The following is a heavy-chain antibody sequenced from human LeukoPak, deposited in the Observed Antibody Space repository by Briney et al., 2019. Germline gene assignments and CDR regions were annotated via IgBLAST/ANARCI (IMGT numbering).Heavy chain of an antibody. CDR3: ARGRSTMIRGVLIMPFDS. J-gene: IGHJ4*02. CDR2: IYSGGNT. D-gene: IGHD3-10*01. CDR1: GFTVSSNY. Sequence: PGGSLRLSCVVSGFTVSSNYMSWVRQAPGKGLEWGSIIYSGGNTYYADSVKGRFTISRDNSKNTLYLQMNSLRAEDTAVYYCARGRSTMIRGVLIMPFDSWGQGTLVTVSS. V-gene: IGHV3-53*01.